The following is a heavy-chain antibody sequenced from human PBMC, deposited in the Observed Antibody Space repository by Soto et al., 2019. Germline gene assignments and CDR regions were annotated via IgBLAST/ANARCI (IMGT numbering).Heavy chain of an antibody. Sequence: VSCDSISSYYWSWIRQPPGKGLEWIGYIYYSGSTNYNPSLKSRVTISVDTSKNQFSLKLSSVTAADTAVYYCVRDAYTSSHFDYWGQGTLVTVSS. CDR3: VRDAYTSSHFDY. CDR1: CDSISSYY. CDR2: IYYSGST. D-gene: IGHD2-2*01. V-gene: IGHV4-59*12. J-gene: IGHJ4*02.